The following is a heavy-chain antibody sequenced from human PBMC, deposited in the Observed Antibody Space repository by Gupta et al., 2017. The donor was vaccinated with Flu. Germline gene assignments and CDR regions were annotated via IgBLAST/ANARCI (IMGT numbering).Heavy chain of an antibody. V-gene: IGHV6-1*01. Sequence: QVQLQQSGPGLVKPSQTLSLTCAISGDSVSSDSAGWNWIRQSPLRGLVWLGRTYDRSKWYNDSAIFVKRRRTVNPDTSKNQFSLQLHSVTPEDTAVYYCARDRRARCDYWGQGTLVTGAS. CDR1: GDSVSSDSAG. CDR3: ARDRRARCDY. CDR2: TYDRSKWYN. J-gene: IGHJ4*02.